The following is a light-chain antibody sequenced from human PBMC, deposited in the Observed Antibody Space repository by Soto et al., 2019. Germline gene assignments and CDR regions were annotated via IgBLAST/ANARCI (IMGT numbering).Light chain of an antibody. V-gene: IGLV1-40*01. Sequence: QSVLTQPPSVSGAPWQRVTISCTGSSSNIGAGYDVHWYQQLPGTAPKLLIYGNSNRPSGVPDRFSGSKSGTSASLAITGLQAEDEADYYCQSYDSSDNPVLFGGGTKVPVL. CDR1: SSNIGAGYD. J-gene: IGLJ2*01. CDR3: QSYDSSDNPVL. CDR2: GNS.